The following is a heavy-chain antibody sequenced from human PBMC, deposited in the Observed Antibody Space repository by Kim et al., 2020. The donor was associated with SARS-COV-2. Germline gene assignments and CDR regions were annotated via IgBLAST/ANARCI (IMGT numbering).Heavy chain of an antibody. CDR1: GGSISSTSYY. V-gene: IGHV4-39*01. CDR2: IYNSGST. Sequence: SETLSLTCTVSGGSISSTSYYWGWIRQPPGKGLEWIGTIYNSGSTFNNPSLKSRVTISVDTSKNQFSLKLSSVTAADTAVYYCARPSPYNSGSYYNYFDYWGQGTLVTVSS. CDR3: ARPSPYNSGSYYNYFDY. J-gene: IGHJ4*02. D-gene: IGHD3-10*01.